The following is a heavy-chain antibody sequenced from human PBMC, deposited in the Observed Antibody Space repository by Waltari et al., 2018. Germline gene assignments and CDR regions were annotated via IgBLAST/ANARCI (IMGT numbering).Heavy chain of an antibody. Sequence: QLQLQESGPGLVKPSATLSLTCTVSGGSISDGSFHWGWIRQSPGKGLGWIGSIYYSGDTYYNPYLRGRVSISVDTSTNQFSLKLSSVTAADTAVYYCARTFAYGSGTYNHWGQGSLVTVSS. D-gene: IGHD3-10*01. CDR1: GGSISDGSFH. CDR2: IYYSGDT. V-gene: IGHV4-39*01. CDR3: ARTFAYGSGTYNH. J-gene: IGHJ4*02.